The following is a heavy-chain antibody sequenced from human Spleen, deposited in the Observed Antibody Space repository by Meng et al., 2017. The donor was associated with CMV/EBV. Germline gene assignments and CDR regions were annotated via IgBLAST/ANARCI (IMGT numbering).Heavy chain of an antibody. CDR3: ARDYYDSSVYWYDTFDI. CDR1: GYTFTSYD. V-gene: IGHV1-8*01. D-gene: IGHD3-22*01. J-gene: IGHJ3*02. Sequence: ASVKVSCKASGYTFTSYDINWVRQATGQGLEWMGWMNPNSGNTGYAQKFQGRVTMTTDTSTSTAYMELRSLNSDDTAVYHCARDYYDSSVYWYDTFDIWGQGTMVTVSS. CDR2: MNPNSGNT.